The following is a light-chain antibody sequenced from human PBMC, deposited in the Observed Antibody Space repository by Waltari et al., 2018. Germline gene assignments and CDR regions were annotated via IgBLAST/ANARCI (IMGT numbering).Light chain of an antibody. Sequence: DIQMTQSPSSLSASVGDRVTITCRASQNIANSLSWYLQKPGTAPKLLIYAASNLQSGVPSRFSGSGSGTDFTLSISSRQPDDFATYYWQQGYSEPGNFGQGTRLESK. J-gene: IGKJ2*01. V-gene: IGKV1-39*01. CDR1: QNIANS. CDR3: QQGYSEPGN. CDR2: AAS.